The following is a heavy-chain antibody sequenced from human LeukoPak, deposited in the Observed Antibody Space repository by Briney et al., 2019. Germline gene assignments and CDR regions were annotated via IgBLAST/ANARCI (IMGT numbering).Heavy chain of an antibody. D-gene: IGHD2-21*01. CDR1: GLTFRSYA. CDR2: ISGSGGST. CDR3: AACGGDCYSVDY. J-gene: IGHJ4*02. Sequence: GGSLRLSCAASGLTFRSYAMSWVRQAPGKGLEWVSGISGSGGSTYYADSVKGRFTISRDNSKNTLYLQMNSLRAEDTAVYYCAACGGDCYSVDYWGQGTLITVSS. V-gene: IGHV3-23*01.